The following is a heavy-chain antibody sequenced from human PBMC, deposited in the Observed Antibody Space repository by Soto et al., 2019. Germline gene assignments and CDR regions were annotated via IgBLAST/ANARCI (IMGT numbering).Heavy chain of an antibody. CDR3: ARDLGELWPSVGGY. Sequence: QVQLVESGGGVVQPGRSLRLSCAASGFTFNTYGMHWVRQAPGKGLEWVAVIYYDGRNKYYADSVKGRFTISRDNSKNTLNLQMNSLRVEDTAVYYCARDLGELWPSVGGYWGQGILVTVSS. V-gene: IGHV3-33*01. CDR1: GFTFNTYG. J-gene: IGHJ4*02. D-gene: IGHD1-26*01. CDR2: IYYDGRNK.